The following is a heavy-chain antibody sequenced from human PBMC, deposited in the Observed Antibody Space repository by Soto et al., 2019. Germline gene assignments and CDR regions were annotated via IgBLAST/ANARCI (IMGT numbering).Heavy chain of an antibody. Sequence: QLQLQESGPGLVKASETQSLTCTVAGGTISGSSYYWGWIRQPPGKGLEWIGSMYYSGSTCYNPSLKSRVTISVDTSKNQFSLKLSSVTAADTAVYYCARQRIAVAGNYENYFDYWGQGTLVTVSS. V-gene: IGHV4-39*01. CDR1: GGTISGSSYY. J-gene: IGHJ4*02. CDR2: MYYSGST. CDR3: ARQRIAVAGNYENYFDY. D-gene: IGHD6-19*01.